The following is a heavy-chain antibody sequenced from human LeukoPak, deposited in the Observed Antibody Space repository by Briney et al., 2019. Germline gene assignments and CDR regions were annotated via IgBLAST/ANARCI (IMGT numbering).Heavy chain of an antibody. D-gene: IGHD1-7*01. CDR1: GGSFSGYY. CDR3: ARNYATSYYYYYMDV. CDR2: INHSGST. Sequence: SETLSLTCAVYGGSFSGYYWSWIRQPPGKGLEWIGEINHSGSTNYNPPLKSRVTISVDISKNQFSLKLSSVTAADTAVYYCARNYATSYYYYYMDVWGKGTTVTVSS. V-gene: IGHV4-34*01. J-gene: IGHJ6*03.